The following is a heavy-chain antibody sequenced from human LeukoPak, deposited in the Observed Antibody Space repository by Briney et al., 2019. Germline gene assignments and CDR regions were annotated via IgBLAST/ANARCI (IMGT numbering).Heavy chain of an antibody. CDR1: GYTFTSYY. Sequence: ASVKVSCKASGYTFTSYYMHWVRQAPGQGLEWMGIINPSGGSTSYAQKFQGRVTMTRDTSTSTVYMELSSLRSEDTAVYYCASFPFGRLWAIRGRGHAFDIWGQGTMVTVSS. CDR2: INPSGGST. J-gene: IGHJ3*02. CDR3: ASFPFGRLWAIRGRGHAFDI. D-gene: IGHD5-18*01. V-gene: IGHV1-46*01.